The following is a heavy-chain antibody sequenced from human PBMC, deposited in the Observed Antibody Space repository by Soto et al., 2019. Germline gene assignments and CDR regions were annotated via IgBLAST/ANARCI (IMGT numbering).Heavy chain of an antibody. CDR3: TSKFGQLLADAFDI. CDR2: INHSGST. Sequence: SETLSLTCAVYGGSFSGYYWSWIRQPPGKGLEWIGEINHSGSTNYNPSLKSRVTISVDTSKNEFSLKMSSVTAADTAVYYCTSKFGQLLADAFDIWGQGTMVTVSS. CDR1: GGSFSGYY. D-gene: IGHD3-10*01. V-gene: IGHV4-34*01. J-gene: IGHJ3*02.